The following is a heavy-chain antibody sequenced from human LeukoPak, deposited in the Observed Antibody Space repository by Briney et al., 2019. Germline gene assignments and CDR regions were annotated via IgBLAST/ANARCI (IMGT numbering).Heavy chain of an antibody. V-gene: IGHV3-21*01. J-gene: IGHJ4*02. CDR3: ARDLDTLVRGAGGY. CDR1: GFTVSTNY. D-gene: IGHD3-10*01. Sequence: GGSLRLSCAASGFTVSTNYMSWVRQAPGKGLEWVASISSSSNYIYYADSVKGRFTISRDNAKNSLYLQMNSLRAEDTAVYYCARDLDTLVRGAGGYWGQGTLVTVSS. CDR2: ISSSSNYI.